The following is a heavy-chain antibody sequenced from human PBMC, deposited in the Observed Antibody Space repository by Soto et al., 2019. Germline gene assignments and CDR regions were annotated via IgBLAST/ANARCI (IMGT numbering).Heavy chain of an antibody. Sequence: SETLSLTCTVPGSSISIYEWSLLRQPPGKGLEWIGYIYYSGTTNYNPSLKSRVTISVDTSKNQFSLKLSSVTAADTAVYYCASTHIVVVTDALDIWGPGTIVT. V-gene: IGHV4-59*01. D-gene: IGHD2-21*02. CDR3: ASTHIVVVTDALDI. CDR1: GSSISIYE. J-gene: IGHJ3*02. CDR2: IYYSGTT.